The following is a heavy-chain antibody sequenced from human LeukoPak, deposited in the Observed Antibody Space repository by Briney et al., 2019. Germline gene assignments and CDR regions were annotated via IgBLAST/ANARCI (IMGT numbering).Heavy chain of an antibody. D-gene: IGHD3-10*01. CDR1: GYTFTSYA. CDR2: INTNTGNP. J-gene: IGHJ6*03. V-gene: IGHV7-4-1*02. CDR3: ARGITMVRGVTSYYYYYYYMDV. Sequence: ASVKVSCKASGYTFTSYAMNWVRQAPGQGLEWMGWINTNTGNPTYAQGFTGRFVFSLDTSVSTAYLQISSLKAEDTAVYYCARGITMVRGVTSYYYYYYYMDVWGKGTTVTVSS.